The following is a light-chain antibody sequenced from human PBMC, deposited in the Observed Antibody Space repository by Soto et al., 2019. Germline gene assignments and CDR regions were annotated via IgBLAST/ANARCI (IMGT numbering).Light chain of an antibody. J-gene: IGKJ2*01. CDR3: QQYGSSPPYT. CDR1: QSVSDTY. V-gene: IGKV3-20*01. CDR2: AAS. Sequence: EIVVTQSPGTLSLSPGERATLSCRASQSVSDTYLAWYQQQSGQAPRLLIYAASSRATGIPDRFSGSGSGTDFTLTISRLEPEDFAVYYCQQYGSSPPYTFGQGTKLEIK.